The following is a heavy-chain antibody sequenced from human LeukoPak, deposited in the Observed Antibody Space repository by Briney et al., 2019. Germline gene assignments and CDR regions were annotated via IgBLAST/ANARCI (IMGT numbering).Heavy chain of an antibody. Sequence: GGSLRLSCAASGFTFSSYVMSWVRQAPGKGLEWVSGISGSGGNTYYADSVKGRFTISRDHSKNTLYLQMKSLRAEDTAVYYCARELEIAVAGTLGYWGQGTLVTVSS. D-gene: IGHD6-19*01. CDR2: ISGSGGNT. CDR3: ARELEIAVAGTLGY. CDR1: GFTFSSYV. V-gene: IGHV3-23*01. J-gene: IGHJ4*02.